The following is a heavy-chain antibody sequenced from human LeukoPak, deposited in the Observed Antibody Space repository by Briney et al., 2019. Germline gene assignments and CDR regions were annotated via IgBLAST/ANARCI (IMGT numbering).Heavy chain of an antibody. CDR1: DYSISSGYY. J-gene: IGHJ5*01. V-gene: IGHV4-38-2*02. CDR3: ARVGGSAYPSTGFDF. D-gene: IGHD3-16*01. CDR2: IYHSGST. Sequence: SETLSLTCTVSDYSISSGYYWGWVRQPPGKGLEWIGSIYHSGSTDYNPSLKSRVTISVDTSKNQFFLKLTSVTAADTAVYYCARVGGSAYPSTGFDFWGRGTLVTVSS.